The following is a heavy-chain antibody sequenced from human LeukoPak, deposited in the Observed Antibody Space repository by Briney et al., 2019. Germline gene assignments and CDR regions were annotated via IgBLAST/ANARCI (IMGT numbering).Heavy chain of an antibody. CDR2: ISSSSSYI. D-gene: IGHD2-21*02. J-gene: IGHJ3*02. CDR1: GFTFSSYS. Sequence: GGSLRLSCAASGFTFSSYSMNWVRQAPGKGLEWVSSISSSSSYIYYADSVKGRFTISRDNAKNSLYLQMNSLRAEDTAVYYCARDDPYCGGDCEERAFDIWAKGQWSPSLQ. V-gene: IGHV3-21*01. CDR3: ARDDPYCGGDCEERAFDI.